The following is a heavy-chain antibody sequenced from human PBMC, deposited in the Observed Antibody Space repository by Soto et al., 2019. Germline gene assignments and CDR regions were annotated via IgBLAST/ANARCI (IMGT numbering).Heavy chain of an antibody. CDR2: IIPIFGTA. CDR1: GGTFSSYA. J-gene: IGHJ5*02. V-gene: IGHV1-69*13. Sequence: GASVKVSCKASGGTFSSYAISWVRQAPGQGLEWMGGIIPIFGTANYAQKFQGRVTVTADESTSTAYMELSSLRSEDTAVYYCAREDRKGQLVIQDWFDPWGQGTLVTVSS. D-gene: IGHD6-6*01. CDR3: AREDRKGQLVIQDWFDP.